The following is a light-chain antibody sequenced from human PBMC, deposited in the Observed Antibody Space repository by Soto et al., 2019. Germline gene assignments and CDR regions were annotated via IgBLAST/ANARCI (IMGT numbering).Light chain of an antibody. J-gene: IGLJ7*01. V-gene: IGLV2-14*03. Sequence: QSALTQPASVSGSPGQSITISCAGTSSDVGVYDFVSWYQQHPGKAPKLLIYDVNNRPAGISNRFSVSESGNTASLTISGLQAEDDAEYYCISYTTSTTRVFGGGTPLTVL. CDR2: DVN. CDR3: ISYTTSTTRV. CDR1: SSDVGVYDF.